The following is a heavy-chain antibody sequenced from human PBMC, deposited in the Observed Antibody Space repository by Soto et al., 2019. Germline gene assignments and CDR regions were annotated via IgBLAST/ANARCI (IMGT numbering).Heavy chain of an antibody. J-gene: IGHJ6*03. Sequence: QVQLQQWGAGLLKPSETLSLTCAVYGGSFSGYYWSWIRQPPGKGLEWIGEINHSGSTNYNPSLKSRVTISVDTSKNQFSLKLSSVTAADTAVYYCVRGSAYCSSTSCYSVPQVYYMDVWGKGTTVTVSS. CDR3: VRGSAYCSSTSCYSVPQVYYMDV. CDR2: INHSGST. CDR1: GGSFSGYY. D-gene: IGHD2-2*01. V-gene: IGHV4-34*01.